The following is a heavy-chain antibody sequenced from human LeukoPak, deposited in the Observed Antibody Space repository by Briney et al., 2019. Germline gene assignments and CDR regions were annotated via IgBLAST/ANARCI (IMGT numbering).Heavy chain of an antibody. Sequence: SETLSLTCSVSGGSISSYYWSWIRHPPGKGLEWIGYIYYSGSTNYNPSLKSRVTISADTSKNQFSLKLSSVTAADTAMYYCARRGYSSGSYYFDCWGQGALVTVAS. D-gene: IGHD6-19*01. CDR3: ARRGYSSGSYYFDC. CDR2: IYYSGST. V-gene: IGHV4-59*08. J-gene: IGHJ4*02. CDR1: GGSISSYY.